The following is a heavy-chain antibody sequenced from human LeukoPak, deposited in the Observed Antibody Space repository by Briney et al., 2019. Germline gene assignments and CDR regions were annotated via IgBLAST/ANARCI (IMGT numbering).Heavy chain of an antibody. J-gene: IGHJ4*02. CDR1: GFTFSTYW. Sequence: PGGSLRLSCTASGFTFSTYWINWVRQSSRKGLVWVALINGDGSTTTHADSVKGRFTISRDNAKNTAYLQMNSLRDEDTAVYFCARDYAGSPDYWGQGTLVTVSA. CDR2: INGDGSTT. CDR3: ARDYAGSPDY. D-gene: IGHD3-10*01. V-gene: IGHV3-74*03.